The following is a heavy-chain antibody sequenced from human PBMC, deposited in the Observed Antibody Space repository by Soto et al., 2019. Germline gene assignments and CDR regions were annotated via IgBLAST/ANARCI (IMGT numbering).Heavy chain of an antibody. D-gene: IGHD6-19*01. Sequence: EVQLVESGGGLIQPGGSLRLSCVASGFSFSDYWIHWVRQAPGKGLVWVARIKGDESTTNYADFVMGRFTISRDNAKNTVSLQMNRLSVDDTSVYYCARGGWRAYYMDVWGKGATVSVSS. CDR1: GFSFSDYW. J-gene: IGHJ6*03. V-gene: IGHV3-74*01. CDR2: IKGDESTT. CDR3: ARGGWRAYYMDV.